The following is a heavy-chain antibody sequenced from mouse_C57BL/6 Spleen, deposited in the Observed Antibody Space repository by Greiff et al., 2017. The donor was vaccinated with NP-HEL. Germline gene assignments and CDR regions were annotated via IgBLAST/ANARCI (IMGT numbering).Heavy chain of an antibody. D-gene: IGHD1-1*01. CDR3: TRGEYYGSSHCC. Sequence: QVQLQQSGAELVRPGASVTLSCKASGYTFTDYEMHWVKQTPVHGLEWIGAIDPENGGTAYNQKFKGKAILTADKSSSTAYMELRSLTSEDSAVYYCTRGEYYGSSHCCWGQGTTLSVA. J-gene: IGHJ2*01. CDR1: GYTFTDYE. CDR2: IDPENGGT. V-gene: IGHV1-15*01.